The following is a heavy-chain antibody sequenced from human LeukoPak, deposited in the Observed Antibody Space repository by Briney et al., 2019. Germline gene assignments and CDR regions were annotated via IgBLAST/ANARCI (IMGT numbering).Heavy chain of an antibody. Sequence: ASVKVSCKASGYTFTSYYMHWVRQAHGQGLEWMGTINPSSGSTSYAQKFQGRVTMTRDTSTSTVYMELSSLRSEDTAVYYCARARQEYQLLSDYYGMDVWGKGTTVTVSS. CDR2: INPSSGST. D-gene: IGHD2-2*01. CDR3: ARARQEYQLLSDYYGMDV. J-gene: IGHJ6*04. V-gene: IGHV1-46*01. CDR1: GYTFTSYY.